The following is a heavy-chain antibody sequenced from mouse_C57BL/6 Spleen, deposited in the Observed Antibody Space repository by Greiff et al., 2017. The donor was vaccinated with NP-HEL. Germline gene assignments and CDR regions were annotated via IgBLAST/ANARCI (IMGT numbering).Heavy chain of an antibody. V-gene: IGHV1-59*01. CDR2: IDPSDSYT. J-gene: IGHJ3*01. CDR3: APIYYGPAWFAY. Sequence: VQLQQPGAELVRPGTSVKLSCKASGYTFTSYWMHWVKQRPGQGLEWIGVIDPSDSYTNYNQKFKGKATLTVDTSSSTAYMQLSSLTSEDSAVYYCAPIYYGPAWFAYWGQGTLVTVSA. CDR1: GYTFTSYW. D-gene: IGHD2-1*01.